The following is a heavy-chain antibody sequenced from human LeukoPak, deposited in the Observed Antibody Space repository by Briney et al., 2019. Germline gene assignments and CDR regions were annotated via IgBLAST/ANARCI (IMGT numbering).Heavy chain of an antibody. J-gene: IGHJ4*02. CDR3: VRTAGG. CDR2: IYIDGSRT. CDR1: GFSFCGYW. Sequence: QPGGSLRLSCAASGFSFCGYWMGGGREAPGKGGLWVSRIYIDGSRTLYAASAKGRFTISRDNAKNTLYLQMNSLRAEDTGVYYCVRTAGGWGQGTLVTVSS. V-gene: IGHV3-74*01.